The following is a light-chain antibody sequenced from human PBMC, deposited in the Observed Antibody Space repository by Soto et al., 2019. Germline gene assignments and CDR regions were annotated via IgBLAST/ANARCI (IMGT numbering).Light chain of an antibody. Sequence: QSALTQPASVSGSPGQSITISCTGTSSDVGAYNYVSWYQQHPGKAPRLMIYDVSNRPSGISNRFSGSKSGNTASLTISGLQADDDADYYCSSYTRSRTRVFGTGTKVTVL. J-gene: IGLJ1*01. CDR2: DVS. V-gene: IGLV2-14*03. CDR1: SSDVGAYNY. CDR3: SSYTRSRTRV.